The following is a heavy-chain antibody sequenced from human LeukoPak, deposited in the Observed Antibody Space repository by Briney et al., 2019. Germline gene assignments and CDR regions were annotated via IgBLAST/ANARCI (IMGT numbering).Heavy chain of an antibody. V-gene: IGHV3-7*01. CDR1: GFIFSSYW. CDR3: ARVRGGYYMDV. D-gene: IGHD4-23*01. Sequence: GGSLRLSCAASGFIFSSYWMTWVRQAPGKGLDRVANIKQHGSEKYYVDSVKGRFTISRDNAKNSLYLQMSSLRAEDTAVYYCARVRGGYYMDVWGKGSTVTVSS. J-gene: IGHJ6*03. CDR2: IKQHGSEK.